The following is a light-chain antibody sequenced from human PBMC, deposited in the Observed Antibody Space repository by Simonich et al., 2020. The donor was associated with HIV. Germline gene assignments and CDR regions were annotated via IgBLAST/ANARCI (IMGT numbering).Light chain of an antibody. CDR2: DVT. J-gene: IGLJ2*01. CDR1: SSDVGGYNY. CDR3: NSHSSSTNVI. V-gene: IGLV2-14*03. Sequence: QSALTQPASVSGSPGQSITISCTGTSSDVGGYNYVAWYQQHPGKTPTLIIYDVTKRPSGISNRFSGSKSGNTASLTISGLQAEDEADYYCNSHSSSTNVIFGGGTKLTVL.